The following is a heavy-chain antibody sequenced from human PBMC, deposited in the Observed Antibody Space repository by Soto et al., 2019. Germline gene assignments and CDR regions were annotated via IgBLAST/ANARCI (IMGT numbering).Heavy chain of an antibody. V-gene: IGHV3-21*01. Sequence: EVQLVESGGGLVQPGGSLRLSCAASGFTFSSYSMNWVRQAPGKGLEWVSSISSSSSYIYYADSVKGRFTISRDNAKNSLYLQMNSLRAEDTAVYYCARFGDYVWGSYRPYYFDYWGQGTLVTVSS. CDR3: ARFGDYVWGSYRPYYFDY. J-gene: IGHJ4*02. CDR1: GFTFSSYS. CDR2: ISSSSSYI. D-gene: IGHD3-16*02.